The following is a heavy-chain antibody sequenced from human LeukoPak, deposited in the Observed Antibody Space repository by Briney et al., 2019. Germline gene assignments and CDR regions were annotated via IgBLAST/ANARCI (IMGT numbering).Heavy chain of an antibody. CDR3: ARDAEYYYDSSGLGDY. D-gene: IGHD3-22*01. V-gene: IGHV1-2*02. CDR1: GYTFTAYY. Sequence: ASVKVSCKASGYTFTAYYMHWVRQAPGQGLEWMGWINPNSGGTNYAQKFQGRVTMTRDTSISTAYMELSRLRSDDTAVYYCARDAEYYYDSSGLGDYWGQGTLVTVSS. J-gene: IGHJ4*02. CDR2: INPNSGGT.